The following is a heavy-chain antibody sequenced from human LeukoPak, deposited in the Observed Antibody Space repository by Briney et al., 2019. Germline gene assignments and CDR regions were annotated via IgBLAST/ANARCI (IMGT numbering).Heavy chain of an antibody. V-gene: IGHV3-7*01. J-gene: IGHJ4*02. CDR2: INQGGSDK. CDR3: TRDRSRAEDD. CDR1: GFPFSGHW. Sequence: GGSLRLSCAASGFPFSGHWMSWVRQAPGKGLEWVANINQGGSDKYYVDSVKGRFTISRDNANNLLYLQMNSLRGEDTAVYYCTRDRSRAEDDWGQGTLVTVSS. D-gene: IGHD1-14*01.